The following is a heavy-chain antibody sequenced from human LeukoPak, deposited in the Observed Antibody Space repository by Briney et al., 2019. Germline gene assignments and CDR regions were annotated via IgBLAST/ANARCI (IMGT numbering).Heavy chain of an antibody. V-gene: IGHV1-2*02. CDR3: ATAVYSGYDLDFDY. CDR1: GYTLTGYH. CDR2: VNPNSGGT. D-gene: IGHD5-12*01. Sequence: ASVKVSCKASGYTLTGYHMHRVRTAPGHGLEWMGWVNPNSGGTNYAQNFQGRVTMTRDTSISTAYMELSRLRSDDTAVYYCATAVYSGYDLDFDYWGQGTLVNVST. J-gene: IGHJ4*02.